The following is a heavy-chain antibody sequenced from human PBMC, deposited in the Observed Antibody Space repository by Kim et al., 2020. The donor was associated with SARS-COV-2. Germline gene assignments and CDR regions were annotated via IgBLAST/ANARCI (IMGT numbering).Heavy chain of an antibody. J-gene: IGHJ6*02. D-gene: IGHD3-10*01. CDR3: AKETTKTYYYGSGSYTAYYGMDV. CDR1: GFTFSSYA. V-gene: IGHV3-23*01. Sequence: GGSLRLSCAASGFTFSSYAMSWVRQAPGKGLEWVSAISGSGGSTYYADSVKGRFTISRDNSKNTLYLQMNSLRAEDTAVYYCAKETTKTYYYGSGSYTAYYGMDVWGQGTTVTVSS. CDR2: ISGSGGST.